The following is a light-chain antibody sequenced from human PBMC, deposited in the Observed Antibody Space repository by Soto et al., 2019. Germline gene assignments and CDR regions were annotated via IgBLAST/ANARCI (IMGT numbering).Light chain of an antibody. CDR2: WAS. Sequence: DRVMTQSADFLAVSMSERATSHCKASQSVLYSPNNKNYLTWYQQEPGQPPKLLIYWASNLETGVPERFSGSGSGTEFTLTISSLQSEDIAIYYCQQYDTWPLTFGGGTKVDIK. CDR1: QSVLYSPNNKNY. J-gene: IGKJ4*01. CDR3: QQYDTWPLT. V-gene: IGKV4-1*01.